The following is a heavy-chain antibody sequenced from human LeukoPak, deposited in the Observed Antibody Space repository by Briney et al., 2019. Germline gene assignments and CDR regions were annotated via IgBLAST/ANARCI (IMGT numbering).Heavy chain of an antibody. CDR2: ISGSGSST. V-gene: IGHV3-23*01. D-gene: IGHD3-16*01. J-gene: IGHJ4*02. Sequence: GGSLRLSCAASEFTFSNYAMSWVRQAPGKGLEWVSVISGSGSSTYYADSVKGRFAISRDNSKNMLYVQMNSLRAEDSAVYYCAKGAEDYVWGGIGFWGQGILVTVSS. CDR3: AKGAEDYVWGGIGF. CDR1: EFTFSNYA.